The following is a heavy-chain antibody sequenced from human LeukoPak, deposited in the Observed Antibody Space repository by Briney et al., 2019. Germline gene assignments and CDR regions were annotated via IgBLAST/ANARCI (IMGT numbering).Heavy chain of an antibody. Sequence: SETLSLTCAVSGGSISSGTYSWSWIRQPPGKGLEWIGYVYHSGSAYYNPYLKSRVTISVDTFKNQFSLELSSVTAADTAVYFCAREDYDILTARYSWLDPWGQGTLVTVSS. V-gene: IGHV4-30-2*01. CDR3: AREDYDILTARYSWLDP. J-gene: IGHJ5*02. CDR2: VYHSGSA. D-gene: IGHD3-9*01. CDR1: GGSISSGTYS.